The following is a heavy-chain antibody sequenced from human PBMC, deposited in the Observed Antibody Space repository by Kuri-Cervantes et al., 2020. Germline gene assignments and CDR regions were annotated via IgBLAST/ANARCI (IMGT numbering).Heavy chain of an antibody. Sequence: GSLRLSCTVSGGSISSYYWSWIRQPPGKGLEWIGYIYYSGSTNYNPSLKSRVTISVDTSKNQFSLRLTSVTAADTAVYYCSRQGGGGSTQLWISSHWGQGTLVTVSS. CDR3: SRQGGGGSTQLWISSH. J-gene: IGHJ4*02. CDR2: IYYSGST. CDR1: GGSISSYY. V-gene: IGHV4-59*08. D-gene: IGHD2-2*03.